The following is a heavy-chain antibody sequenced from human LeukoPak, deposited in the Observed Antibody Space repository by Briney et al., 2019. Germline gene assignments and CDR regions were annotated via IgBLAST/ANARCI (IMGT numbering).Heavy chain of an antibody. Sequence: ASVKVSCKVSGYTLTELSMHWVSQAPGQGLEWTGGFEPEDGETIYAQKFQGRVTMTEDTSTDTAYMELSSLRSEDTAVYYCATAGLHNYDFWSGPSDYWGQGTLVTVSS. CDR1: GYTLTELS. CDR3: ATAGLHNYDFWSGPSDY. D-gene: IGHD3-3*01. J-gene: IGHJ4*02. CDR2: FEPEDGET. V-gene: IGHV1-24*01.